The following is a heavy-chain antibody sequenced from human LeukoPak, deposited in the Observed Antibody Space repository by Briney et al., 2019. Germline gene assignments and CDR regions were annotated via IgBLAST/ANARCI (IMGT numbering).Heavy chain of an antibody. CDR3: ARSIRGYSYGLDY. Sequence: GGSLRLSWVASGFTFSSYSMNWVRKAPVKGLEWVSSISSSNDYIYYADSVKGRFTISRDNAKNSLYLQMNSLRAEDTAVYYCARSIRGYSYGLDYWGQGTLVTVSS. CDR1: GFTFSSYS. J-gene: IGHJ4*02. CDR2: ISSSNDYI. V-gene: IGHV3-21*01. D-gene: IGHD5-18*01.